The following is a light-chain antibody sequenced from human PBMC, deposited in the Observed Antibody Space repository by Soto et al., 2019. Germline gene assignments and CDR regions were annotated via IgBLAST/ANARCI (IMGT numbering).Light chain of an antibody. CDR3: MQTLQTPT. Sequence: DIVVTQSPLSLPVTPGEPASISCRSSRNLMHSNGYNYLDWYLQKPGQSPQLLIYLGSNRASGVPDRFSGSGSGTDFILRISRVEAEDVGVYYCMQTLQTPTFGQGTKVDIK. V-gene: IGKV2-28*01. CDR2: LGS. J-gene: IGKJ1*01. CDR1: RNLMHSNGYNY.